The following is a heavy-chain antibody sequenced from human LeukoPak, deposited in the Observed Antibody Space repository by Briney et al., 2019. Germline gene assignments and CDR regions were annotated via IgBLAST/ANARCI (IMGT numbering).Heavy chain of an antibody. CDR1: GGSISSSSYY. J-gene: IGHJ6*02. V-gene: IGHV4-39*07. CDR2: IYYSGST. D-gene: IGHD2-15*01. Sequence: SETLSLTCTVSGGSISSSSYYWGWIRQPPGKGLEWIGSIYYSGSTYYNPSLKSRVTISVDTSKNQFSLKLSSVTAADTAVCYCARDRVVVAATNYYYGMDVWGQGTTVTVSS. CDR3: ARDRVVVAATNYYYGMDV.